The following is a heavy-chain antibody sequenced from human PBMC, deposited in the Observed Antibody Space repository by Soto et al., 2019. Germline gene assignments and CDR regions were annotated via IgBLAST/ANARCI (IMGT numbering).Heavy chain of an antibody. CDR2: INAGNGNT. J-gene: IGHJ4*02. V-gene: IGHV1-3*01. CDR3: ARPKDYDACLDY. CDR1: GYTFTRYN. Sequence: ASVKVSCKASGYTFTRYNMHWVRQAPGQRLEWMGWINAGNGNTKYSQKFQGRVTITRDTSANTAYMELSSLISEDTAVYYCARPKDYDACLDYWGQGTLVTVSS. D-gene: IGHD3-22*01.